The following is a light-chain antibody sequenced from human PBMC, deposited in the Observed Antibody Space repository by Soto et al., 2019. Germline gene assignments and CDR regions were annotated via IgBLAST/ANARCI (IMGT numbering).Light chain of an antibody. CDR1: QSISSY. J-gene: IGKJ5*01. CDR3: QQYENLPT. V-gene: IGKV1-33*01. Sequence: DIHMTQSPSSLSASVGDRVTITCRASQSISSYLNWYQQQPGRAPKLLIYDASNLEAGVPSRLRGSGSGTDFTFTISRPQPEDTATYYCQQYENLPTFGQGTRLEIK. CDR2: DAS.